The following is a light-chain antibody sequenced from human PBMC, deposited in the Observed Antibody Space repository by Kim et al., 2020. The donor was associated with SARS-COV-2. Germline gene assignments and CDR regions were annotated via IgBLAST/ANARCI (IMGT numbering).Light chain of an antibody. Sequence: SPGERATLSGRASQSVSSNLAWYQQKPGQAPRLLIYGASTRATGIPARFSGSGSGKEFTLTISSLQSEDFAVYYCQQYNNWPPWTFGQGTKVDIK. CDR3: QQYNNWPPWT. CDR2: GAS. CDR1: QSVSSN. V-gene: IGKV3-15*01. J-gene: IGKJ1*01.